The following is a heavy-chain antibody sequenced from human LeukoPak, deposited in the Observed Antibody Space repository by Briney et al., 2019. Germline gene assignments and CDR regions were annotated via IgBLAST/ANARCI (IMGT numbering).Heavy chain of an antibody. CDR2: IFSNDEK. D-gene: IGHD2-15*01. J-gene: IGHJ3*02. CDR1: GFSLSNARMG. V-gene: IGHV2-26*01. Sequence: SGPVLVKPTEPLTLTCTVSGFSLSNARMGVSWIRQPPGKALEWLAHIFSNDEKSYSTSLKSRLTISKDTSKSQVVLTMTNMDPVDTATYYCARMGCSGGSCYYAFDIWGQGTMVTVSS. CDR3: ARMGCSGGSCYYAFDI.